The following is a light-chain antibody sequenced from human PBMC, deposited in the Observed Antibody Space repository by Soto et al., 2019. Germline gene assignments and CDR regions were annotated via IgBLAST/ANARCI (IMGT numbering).Light chain of an antibody. J-gene: IGLJ2*01. CDR3: SSYTRSSNLHVV. V-gene: IGLV2-14*01. CDR1: SSDVGGYNY. CDR2: DVS. Sequence: QSALTQPASVSGSPGQSITISCTGTSSDVGGYNYVSWYQQHPGKAPKLMIYDVSNRPSGVSNRFSGSKSGNTASLTISGLQAEDEADYYCSSYTRSSNLHVVFGGGTKLTVI.